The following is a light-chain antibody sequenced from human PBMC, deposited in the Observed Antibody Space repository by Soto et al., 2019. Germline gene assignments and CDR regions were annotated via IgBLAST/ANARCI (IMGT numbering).Light chain of an antibody. Sequence: DIVMTQPPDSLAVSLGERATINCKCSQSVLYSSNNKNYLAWYQQKPGQPPKLLIYWASTRESGVLDRFSGSGSGTDFTLTISSLQAEDVAVYYCQQYYSTPPLTFGGGTKVEIK. CDR3: QQYYSTPPLT. V-gene: IGKV4-1*01. CDR1: QSVLYSSNNKNY. CDR2: WAS. J-gene: IGKJ4*01.